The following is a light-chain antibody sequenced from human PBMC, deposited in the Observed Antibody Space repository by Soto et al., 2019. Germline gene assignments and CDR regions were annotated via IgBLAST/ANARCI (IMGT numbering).Light chain of an antibody. CDR3: SSYTSSSRGYV. J-gene: IGLJ1*01. Sequence: QSVLTQPASVSGSPGQSITISCTGTSSDVGGYNYVSWYQQHPGKAPKLMIYEVSNRPSGVSNRFSGSKSGNTASLTISGLQAEDEADYYCSSYTSSSRGYVFGTGTKVTVL. V-gene: IGLV2-14*01. CDR1: SSDVGGYNY. CDR2: EVS.